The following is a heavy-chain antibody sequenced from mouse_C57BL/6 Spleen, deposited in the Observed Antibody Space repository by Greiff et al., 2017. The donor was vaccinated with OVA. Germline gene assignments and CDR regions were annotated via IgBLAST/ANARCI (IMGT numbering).Heavy chain of an antibody. V-gene: IGHV5-4*01. CDR3: ARDRVTTRFAY. CDR2: ISDGGSYT. D-gene: IGHD2-2*01. J-gene: IGHJ3*01. Sequence: EVQLVESGGGLVKPGGSLKLSCAASGFTFSSYAMSWVRQTPEKRLEWVATISDGGSYTYYPDNVKGRFTISRDNAKNNLYLQMSHLKSEDTAMYYCARDRVTTRFAYWGQGTLVTVSA. CDR1: GFTFSSYA.